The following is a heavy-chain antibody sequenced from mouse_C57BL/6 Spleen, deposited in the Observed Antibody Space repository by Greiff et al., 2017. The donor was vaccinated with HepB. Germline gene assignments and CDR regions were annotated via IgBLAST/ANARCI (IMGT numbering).Heavy chain of an antibody. CDR3: ARNYGYAHWYFDV. CDR1: GFTFSDYG. D-gene: IGHD2-2*01. CDR2: ISSGSSTI. Sequence: EVQLVESGGGLVKPGGSLKLSCAASGFTFSDYGMHWVRQAPEKGLEWVAYISSGSSTIYYADTVKGRFTISRDNAKNTLFLQMTSLRSEDTAMYYCARNYGYAHWYFDVWGTGTTVTVSS. V-gene: IGHV5-17*01. J-gene: IGHJ1*03.